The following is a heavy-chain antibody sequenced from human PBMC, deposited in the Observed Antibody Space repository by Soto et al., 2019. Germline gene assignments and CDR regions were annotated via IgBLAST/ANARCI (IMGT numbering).Heavy chain of an antibody. V-gene: IGHV1-58*01. J-gene: IGHJ4*02. D-gene: IGHD2-8*01. CDR1: GFMFTSSA. CDR2: LVVGSGNT. CDR3: AKNGLDNSPSAIDS. Sequence: SVKVSCKPSGFMFTSSAVQWVRQARGQRLEWIGWLVVGSGNTHYAQHFQERVTLTRDMSTGTAYMELSSLRSEDTALYYCAKNGLDNSPSAIDSWGPGTLVTVSS.